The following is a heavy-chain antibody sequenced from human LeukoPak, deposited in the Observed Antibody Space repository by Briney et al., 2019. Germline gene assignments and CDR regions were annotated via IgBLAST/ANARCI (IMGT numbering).Heavy chain of an antibody. V-gene: IGHV3-15*01. CDR2: IKTKTDGGTT. CDR3: ANIFGGNSHRSDY. D-gene: IGHD4-23*01. Sequence: GGSLRLSCAASGFTFSSAWMSWVRQAPGQRLEWLGRIKTKTDGGTTDYAAPVKGRFTISRDDSKDTLYLQMNSLKSDDTAVYYCANIFGGNSHRSDYWGQGTLVTVSS. J-gene: IGHJ4*02. CDR1: GFTFSSAW.